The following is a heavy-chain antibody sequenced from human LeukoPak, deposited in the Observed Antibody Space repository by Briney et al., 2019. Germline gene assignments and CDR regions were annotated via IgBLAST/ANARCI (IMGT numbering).Heavy chain of an antibody. V-gene: IGHV3-21*01. D-gene: IGHD1-26*01. J-gene: IGHJ6*03. CDR3: ARDPYSGNYGNYYYYYMDV. CDR2: ITSSGTYI. CDR1: GFTFNNYN. Sequence: GGSLRLSCATSGFTFNNYNMIWVRQAPGRALEWVSSITSSGTYIFYADSVKGRFTISRDNAKNSLYLQMNSLGPEDTAVYYCARDPYSGNYGNYYYYYMDVWGKGTTVTISS.